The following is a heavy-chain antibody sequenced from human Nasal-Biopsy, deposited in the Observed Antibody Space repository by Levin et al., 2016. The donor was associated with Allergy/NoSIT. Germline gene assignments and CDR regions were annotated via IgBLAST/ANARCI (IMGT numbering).Heavy chain of an antibody. Sequence: GESLKISCASSGFRFDDYAVHWVRQAPGKGLEWVSLISGDGNTIYYADSVKGRFTISRDNSRKFVYVQMSSLRIEDTALYYCAKSRGRAGYYGMDVWGQGTTVTVSS. CDR2: ISGDGNTI. CDR3: AKSRGRAGYYGMDV. V-gene: IGHV3-43*02. D-gene: IGHD3-10*01. CDR1: GFRFDDYA. J-gene: IGHJ6*02.